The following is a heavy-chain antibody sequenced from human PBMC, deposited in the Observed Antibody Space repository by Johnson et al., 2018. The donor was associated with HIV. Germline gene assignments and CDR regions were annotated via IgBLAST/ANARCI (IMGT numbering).Heavy chain of an antibody. D-gene: IGHD2-21*01. V-gene: IGHV3-72*01. J-gene: IGHJ3*02. Sequence: VQLVESGGGLVQPGGSLRLSCAASGFTFSSYGMHWVRQAPGKGLEWVGRTKNKANSYTTEYAASVKGRFTISRDDSKNSLYLQMNSLKTEDTAVYYCALSYSLDAFDIWGQGTMVTVSS. CDR3: ALSYSLDAFDI. CDR2: TKNKANSYTT. CDR1: GFTFSSYG.